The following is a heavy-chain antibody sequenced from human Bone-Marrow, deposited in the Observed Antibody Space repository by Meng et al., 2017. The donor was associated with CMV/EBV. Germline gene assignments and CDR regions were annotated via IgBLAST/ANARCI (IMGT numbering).Heavy chain of an antibody. CDR1: GFTVSSNY. CDR2: IYSGGST. CDR3: ARERRGPVITTSMR. J-gene: IGHJ4*02. Sequence: GESLKISCAASGFTVSSNYMSWVRQAPGKGLEWVSVIYSGGSTYYADSVKGRFTISRDNAKNSVYLQMNSLRAEDTAMYYCARERRGPVITTSMRWGQGTLVTVSS. D-gene: IGHD2/OR15-2a*01. V-gene: IGHV3-66*01.